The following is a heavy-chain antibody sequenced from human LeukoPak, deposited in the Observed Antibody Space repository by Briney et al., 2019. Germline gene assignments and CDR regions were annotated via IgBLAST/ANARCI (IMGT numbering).Heavy chain of an antibody. CDR1: GGSISSGGYY. CDR3: ARSDYGDYSHLFDY. CDR2: IYYSGSI. D-gene: IGHD4-17*01. V-gene: IGHV4-31*03. J-gene: IGHJ4*02. Sequence: SETLSLTCTVSGGSISSGGYYWSWIRQHPGKGLEWIGYIYYSGSIYYNPSLKSRVTISVDTSKNQFSLKLSSVTAADTAVYYCARSDYGDYSHLFDYWGQGTLVTVSS.